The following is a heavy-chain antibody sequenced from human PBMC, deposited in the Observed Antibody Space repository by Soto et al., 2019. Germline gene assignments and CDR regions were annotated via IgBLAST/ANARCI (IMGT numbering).Heavy chain of an antibody. Sequence: SVKVSCKASGGTFSSYAISWVRQAPGQGLEWMGGIIPIFGTANYAQKFQGRVTITADESTSTAYMELSSLRSEDTAVYYCAREAVDTAMDPYYYYYGMDVWGQGTTVTVSS. V-gene: IGHV1-69*13. D-gene: IGHD5-18*01. J-gene: IGHJ6*02. CDR2: IIPIFGTA. CDR1: GGTFSSYA. CDR3: AREAVDTAMDPYYYYYGMDV.